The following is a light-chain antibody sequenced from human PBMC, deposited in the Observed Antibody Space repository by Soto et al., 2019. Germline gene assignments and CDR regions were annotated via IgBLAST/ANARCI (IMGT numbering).Light chain of an antibody. CDR2: KIS. CDR3: QQYYSTPS. CDR1: QSLVHRDGNTY. J-gene: IGKJ4*01. Sequence: DIVMTQTPFSLSVSLGQPASISCRSSQSLVHRDGNTYLNWLQQRPGQPPRLLLYKISNRFSGVPDRFSGSGSGTDFTLTISSLQAEDVAVYYCQQYYSTPSFGGGTKVDI. V-gene: IGKV2-24*01.